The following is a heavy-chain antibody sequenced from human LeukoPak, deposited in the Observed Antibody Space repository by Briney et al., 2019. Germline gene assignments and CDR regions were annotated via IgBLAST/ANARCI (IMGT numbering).Heavy chain of an antibody. CDR2: IYATDLT. V-gene: IGHV4-4*07. Sequence: SPSETLSLTCTVSGRSIRSVYWNWIRQSAGKGLEWIGRIYATDLTNYNPSLKSRVTLSVDMSKNELSLTLKSVTAADTAVYYCARGFGSGTSRIDLWGQGALVTVSS. D-gene: IGHD3-10*01. CDR3: ARGFGSGTSRIDL. CDR1: GRSIRSVY. J-gene: IGHJ5*02.